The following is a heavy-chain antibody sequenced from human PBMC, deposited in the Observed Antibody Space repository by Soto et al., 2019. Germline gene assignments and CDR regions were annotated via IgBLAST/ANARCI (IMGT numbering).Heavy chain of an antibody. CDR2: IYNEFT. V-gene: IGHV3-66*01. CDR3: VREPRYCSGGSCSIMGDAFDI. CDR1: GFTVTEIY. D-gene: IGHD2-15*01. Sequence: EVHLVASGGGLVQPGGSLRLSCVASGFTVTEIYMNWVRQAPGKGLEWVSVIYNEFTDYADSVRGRFSISTDSSKNALYLQMNSRRAEDSAVYYCVREPRYCSGGSCSIMGDAFDIWGQGTMVTVSS. J-gene: IGHJ3*02.